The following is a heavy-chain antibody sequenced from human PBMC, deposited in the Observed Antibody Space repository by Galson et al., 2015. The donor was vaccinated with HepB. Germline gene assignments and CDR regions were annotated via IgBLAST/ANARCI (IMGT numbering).Heavy chain of an antibody. V-gene: IGHV2-5*02. D-gene: IGHD3-10*01. Sequence: PALVKPTQTLTLTCTFSGFSLTTSGVGVGWIRQPPGKALEWLALIYWDNDKRYSPSLKNRLTITKDTSKNQVVLTMSHMDPVDTATYSCARLWFGEFYFDFWGQGTLVTVSS. CDR3: ARLWFGEFYFDF. CDR2: IYWDNDK. J-gene: IGHJ4*02. CDR1: GFSLTTSGVG.